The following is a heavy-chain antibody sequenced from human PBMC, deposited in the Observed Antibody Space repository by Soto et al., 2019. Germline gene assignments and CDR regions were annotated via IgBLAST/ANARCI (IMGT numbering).Heavy chain of an antibody. D-gene: IGHD3-10*01. V-gene: IGHV1-18*01. CDR1: GYTFTNYG. Sequence: QVQLVQSGAEVKKPGASVKVSCKASGYTFTNYGLSWVRQAPGQGLEWMGWISAWGNTNYAQKLQGRVTMTTDTSASTAFMELRSLRSDDTAMYFCARDLDGSGSYYTDYWGQGTLVTVSS. J-gene: IGHJ4*02. CDR2: ISAWGNT. CDR3: ARDLDGSGSYYTDY.